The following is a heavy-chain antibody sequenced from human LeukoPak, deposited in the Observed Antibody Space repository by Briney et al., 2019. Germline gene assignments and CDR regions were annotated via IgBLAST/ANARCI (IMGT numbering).Heavy chain of an antibody. CDR3: ARAGYSYGTGYYFDY. D-gene: IGHD5-18*01. CDR1: GGSISSYN. V-gene: IGHV4-59*01. J-gene: IGHJ4*02. CDR2: IYYTGAT. Sequence: SETLSLTCTVSGGSISSYNWSWIWLPPRKGVERIGYIYYTGATYYNPSLKSRVTISLDTSKNQFSLKLSSVTAADAAVYYCARAGYSYGTGYYFDYWGQGALVTVSS.